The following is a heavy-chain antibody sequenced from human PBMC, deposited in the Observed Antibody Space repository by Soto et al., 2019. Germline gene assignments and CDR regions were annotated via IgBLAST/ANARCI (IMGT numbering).Heavy chain of an antibody. CDR2: VFYSGKI. CDR3: ARHKYFSDSSGYYSAFDY. CDR1: GGSISNYY. D-gene: IGHD3-22*01. Sequence: SETLSLTCTVSGGSISNYYWSWIRQPPGKGLEWIGYVFYSGKINYNPSLKSRVTISADTSKNQFSLKLTSLTAADTAVYYCARHKYFSDSSGYYSAFDYWGQGTLVTVSS. J-gene: IGHJ4*02. V-gene: IGHV4-59*01.